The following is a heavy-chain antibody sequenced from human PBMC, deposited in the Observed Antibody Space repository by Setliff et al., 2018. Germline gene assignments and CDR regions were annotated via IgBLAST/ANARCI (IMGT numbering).Heavy chain of an antibody. V-gene: IGHV1-18*01. CDR3: SRLVRLCTRTTCQRLSGDDF. J-gene: IGHJ4*02. CDR2: ISPYTGNT. CDR1: GYTFINFG. Sequence: ASVKVSCKASGYTFINFGISWVRQAPGQGLGWVGWISPYTGNTYYAPRLQDRVTLTADTSTNTAYMELRSLISDDTAVYYCSRLVRLCTRTTCQRLSGDDFWGQGTLVTVSS. D-gene: IGHD2-8*01.